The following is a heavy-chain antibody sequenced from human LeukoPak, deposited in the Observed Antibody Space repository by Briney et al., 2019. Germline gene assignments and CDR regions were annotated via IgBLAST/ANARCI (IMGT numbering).Heavy chain of an antibody. CDR1: GGSIGSYY. J-gene: IGHJ6*02. CDR2: IYYSGST. Sequence: SETLSLACTVSGGSIGSYYWTWIRQPPGKGLECIGYIYYSGSTNYNPSLKSRVTISIDTSKNQFSLKLSSVTAADTAVYYCARKNAPYGLDVWGQGTTVTVSS. CDR3: ARKNAPYGLDV. V-gene: IGHV4-59*01.